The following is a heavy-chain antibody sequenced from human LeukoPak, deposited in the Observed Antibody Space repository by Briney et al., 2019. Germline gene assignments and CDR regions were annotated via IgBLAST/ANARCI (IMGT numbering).Heavy chain of an antibody. J-gene: IGHJ4*02. Sequence: PSETLSLTCAVYGGSFSGYYWSWIRQPPGKGLEWIGEINHSGSTNYNPSLKSRVTISVDTSKNQFSLKLSSVTAADTAVYYCARLGFAAGTNWGQGTLVTVSS. CDR2: INHSGST. CDR1: GGSFSGYY. CDR3: ARLGFAAGTN. D-gene: IGHD6-13*01. V-gene: IGHV4-34*01.